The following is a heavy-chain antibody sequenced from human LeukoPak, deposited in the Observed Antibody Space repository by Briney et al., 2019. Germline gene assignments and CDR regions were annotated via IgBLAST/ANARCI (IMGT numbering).Heavy chain of an antibody. Sequence: QPGRSLRLSCAASGFTFSSYGMHWVRQAPGKGLEWVAVISYDGSNKYYADSVKGRFTISRDNSKNTLYLQMNSLRAEDTAVYYCTKEVDPTVTAHYYYYGMDVWGQGTTVTVSS. D-gene: IGHD2-21*02. V-gene: IGHV3-30*18. CDR3: TKEVDPTVTAHYYYYGMDV. CDR2: ISYDGSNK. CDR1: GFTFSSYG. J-gene: IGHJ6*02.